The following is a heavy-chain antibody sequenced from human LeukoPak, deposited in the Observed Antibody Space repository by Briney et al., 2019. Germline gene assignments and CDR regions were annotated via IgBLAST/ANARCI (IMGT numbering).Heavy chain of an antibody. D-gene: IGHD1-20*01. V-gene: IGHV4-61*10. CDR1: GGSISSGSYY. J-gene: IGHJ4*02. CDR2: IYYSGST. CDR3: ASSLNWLYFDY. Sequence: SETLSLTCTVSGGSISSGSYYWSWIRQPAGKGLEWIGYIYYSGSTNYNPSLKSRVTISVDTSKNQFSLKLSSVTAADTAVYYCASSLNWLYFDYWGQGTLVTVSS.